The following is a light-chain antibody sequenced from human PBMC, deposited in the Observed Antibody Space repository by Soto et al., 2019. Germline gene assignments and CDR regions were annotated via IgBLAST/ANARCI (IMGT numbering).Light chain of an antibody. CDR3: QVWDSSSDRDVV. CDR1: NIGSKS. V-gene: IGLV3-21*04. CDR2: YDS. Sequence: SYELTQPPSVSVAPGKTARITCGGNNIGSKSVHWYQQKPGQAPVLVIYYDSDRPSGIPERFSGSNSGNTATLTISRVEAGDEADYYCQVWDSSSDRDVVFGGGTKAHRP. J-gene: IGLJ2*01.